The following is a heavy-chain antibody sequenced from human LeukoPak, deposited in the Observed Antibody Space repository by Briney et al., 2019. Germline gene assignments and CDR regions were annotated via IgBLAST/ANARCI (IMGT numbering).Heavy chain of an antibody. Sequence: PGGSLRLSCAASGFTFSDHFMDWVRQAPGKGLEWVGCIRKRPNSYTTEYAASVQGRFAISRDDSKNSLYLQVSSLKTEDTAVYYCARVSTTVAGSDYLDYWGQGTQVTISS. CDR1: GFTFSDHF. D-gene: IGHD6-19*01. V-gene: IGHV3-72*01. J-gene: IGHJ4*02. CDR2: IRKRPNSYTT. CDR3: ARVSTTVAGSDYLDY.